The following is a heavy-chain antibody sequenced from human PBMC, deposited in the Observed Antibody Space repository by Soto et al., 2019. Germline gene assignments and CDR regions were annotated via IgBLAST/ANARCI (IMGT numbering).Heavy chain of an antibody. CDR1: GYTFTSYG. D-gene: IGHD2-21*02. Sequence: QVQLVQSGAEVKKPGASVKVSCKASGYTFTSYGISWVRQAPGQGLEWMGWISAYNGNTNYAQKLQGRVTMTTDTSTSTAYMELRSLRSDDTAVYYSASSYCGGDCYSVYYYYVMDVWGQGTTVTVSS. CDR2: ISAYNGNT. J-gene: IGHJ6*02. CDR3: ASSYCGGDCYSVYYYYVMDV. V-gene: IGHV1-18*01.